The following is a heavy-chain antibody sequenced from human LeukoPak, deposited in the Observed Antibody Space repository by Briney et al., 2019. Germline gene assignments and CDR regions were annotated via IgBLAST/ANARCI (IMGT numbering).Heavy chain of an antibody. CDR3: AKCGFPGYEKTFDY. CDR2: ISHSGGST. CDR1: GFTFSGYA. V-gene: IGHV3-23*01. D-gene: IGHD5-12*01. J-gene: IGHJ4*02. Sequence: GGSLRLSCAASGFTFSGYAMSWVRQAPGKGLEWVSGISHSGGSTHYADSVKGRVTISRDNSKNTLYLQINSLRAEDTAVNYCAKCGFPGYEKTFDYWGQGTLVTVSS.